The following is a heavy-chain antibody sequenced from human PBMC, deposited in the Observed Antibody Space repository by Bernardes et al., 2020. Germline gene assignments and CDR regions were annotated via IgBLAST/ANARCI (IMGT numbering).Heavy chain of an antibody. V-gene: IGHV3-48*01. D-gene: IGHD6-6*01. Sequence: GGSLRLSCAASGFTFSSYSMNWVRQAPGKGLEWVSYISSSSSTIYYADSVKGRFTISRDNAKNSLYLQMNSLRAEDTAVYYCARLPFEYSSSSLAQSLGYWGQGTLVTVSS. CDR3: ARLPFEYSSSSLAQSLGY. CDR1: GFTFSSYS. J-gene: IGHJ4*02. CDR2: ISSSSSTI.